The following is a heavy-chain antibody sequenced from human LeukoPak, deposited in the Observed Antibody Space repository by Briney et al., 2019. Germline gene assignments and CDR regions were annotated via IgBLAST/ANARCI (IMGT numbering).Heavy chain of an antibody. CDR1: GYTFTSYG. J-gene: IGHJ6*02. V-gene: IGHV1-18*01. Sequence: ASVKVSCKASGYTFTSYGISWVRQAPGQGLEWMGWISAYNGNTNYAQKLQGRVTMTTDTSTSTAYMELRSLRSDDTAVYYCARDLSGSYYNPLWYYYGMDVWGQGTTVTVSS. CDR2: ISAYNGNT. CDR3: ARDLSGSYYNPLWYYYGMDV. D-gene: IGHD3-10*01.